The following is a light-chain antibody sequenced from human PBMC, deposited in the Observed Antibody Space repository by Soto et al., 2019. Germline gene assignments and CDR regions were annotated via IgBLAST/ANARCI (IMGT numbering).Light chain of an antibody. CDR3: GTWDSTLSSDV. V-gene: IGLV2-8*01. Sequence: QSALTQPPSASGSPGQSVTISCTGTSSDVGGYNYVSWYQQHPGKAPKLMIYEVSKRPSGVPDRFSGSKSGNTASLTVSGLQAEDEADYYCGTWDSTLSSDVFGGGTKVTVL. CDR1: SSDVGGYNY. J-gene: IGLJ3*02. CDR2: EVS.